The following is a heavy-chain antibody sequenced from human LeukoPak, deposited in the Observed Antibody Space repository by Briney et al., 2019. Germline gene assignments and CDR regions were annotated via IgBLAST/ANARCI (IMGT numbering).Heavy chain of an antibody. CDR2: ISSSSSYI. V-gene: IGHV3-21*01. CDR3: ARDVGTTNPFDY. Sequence: PGGSLRLSCAASGFTFSSYSMNWVRQAPGKGLEWVSSISSSSSYIYYADSVKGRFTISRDNAKNSLYLQMNSLRAEDTAVYYCARDVGTTNPFDYWGQGTLVTVSS. CDR1: GFTFSSYS. J-gene: IGHJ4*02. D-gene: IGHD1-7*01.